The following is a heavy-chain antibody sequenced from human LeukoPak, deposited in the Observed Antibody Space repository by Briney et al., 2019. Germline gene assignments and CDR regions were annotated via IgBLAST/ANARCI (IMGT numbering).Heavy chain of an antibody. D-gene: IGHD5-12*01. CDR2: IYSGGST. V-gene: IGHV3-53*01. CDR1: GFTVSSNY. J-gene: IGHJ4*02. CDR3: AKEAREWLPQG. Sequence: GGSLRLSCAASGFTVSSNYMSWVRQAPGKGLEWVSVIYSGGSTYYADSVKGRSTISRDNSKNTLYLQMNSLRAEGTAVYYCAKEAREWLPQGWGQGTLVTVSS.